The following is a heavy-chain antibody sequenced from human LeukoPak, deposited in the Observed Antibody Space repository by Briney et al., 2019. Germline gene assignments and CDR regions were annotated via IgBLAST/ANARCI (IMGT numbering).Heavy chain of an antibody. V-gene: IGHV4-30-2*01. CDR3: ARGPPLWFGELLFNYYYYGMDV. Sequence: PSQTLSLSCAVSGGSISGGGYSWSWIRQPPGKGLEWIGYIYPSASTYYNPSLKSRVTISVDRSKNQISLNLSSVTAADTAVYYCARGPPLWFGELLFNYYYYGMDVCGQGTTVTVSS. J-gene: IGHJ6*01. CDR1: GGSISGGGYS. CDR2: IYPSAST. D-gene: IGHD3-10*01.